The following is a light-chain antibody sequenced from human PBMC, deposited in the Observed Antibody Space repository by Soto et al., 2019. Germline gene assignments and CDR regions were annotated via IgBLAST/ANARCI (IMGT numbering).Light chain of an antibody. J-gene: IGLJ3*02. V-gene: IGLV2-14*01. CDR1: SSDVGGYKF. Sequence: QSALTQPASVSGSPGQSITISCTGTSSDVGGYKFVSWYQQHPGKAPKLMIYEVSNRPSGVSNRFSGSKSGNTPSLTISGLQAEDEADYDRSSYTTRRTRGFGGGTKLTVL. CDR3: SSYTTRRTRG. CDR2: EVS.